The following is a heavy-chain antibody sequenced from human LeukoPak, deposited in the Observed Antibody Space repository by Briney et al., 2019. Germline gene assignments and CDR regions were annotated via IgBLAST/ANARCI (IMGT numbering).Heavy chain of an antibody. CDR2: IYYSGST. CDR3: ARTTRGRFDP. V-gene: IGHV4-30-4*01. Sequence: SETLSLTCTVSGGSIISGDYYWSWIRQPPGRGLEWIGYIYYSGSTYYNPSLKSRVTISVDTSKNQFSLKLSSVTAADTAVYYCARTTRGRFDPWGQGTLVTVSS. D-gene: IGHD1-1*01. CDR1: GGSIISGDYY. J-gene: IGHJ5*02.